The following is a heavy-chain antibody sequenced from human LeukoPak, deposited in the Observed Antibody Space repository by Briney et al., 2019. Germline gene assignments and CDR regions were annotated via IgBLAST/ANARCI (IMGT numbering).Heavy chain of an antibody. V-gene: IGHV1-18*01. D-gene: IGHD6-6*01. CDR2: ISAYNGNT. J-gene: IGHJ5*02. Sequence: ASVKVSCKASGYTFTSYGISWVRQAPGQGLEWMGWISAYNGNTNYAQKLQGRVTMTTDTSTSTAHMELRSLRSDDTAVYYCARVEILGSSSGGWFDPWGQGTLVTVSS. CDR1: GYTFTSYG. CDR3: ARVEILGSSSGGWFDP.